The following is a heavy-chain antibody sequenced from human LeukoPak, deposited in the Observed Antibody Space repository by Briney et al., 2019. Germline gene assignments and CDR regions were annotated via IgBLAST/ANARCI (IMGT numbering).Heavy chain of an antibody. Sequence: SETLSLTCTVSGGSISSYYWSWIRQPPGKGLEWIGYIYYSGSTNYDPSLKSRVTISVDTSKNQFSLKLSSVTAADTAVYYCARGRRDGYNPYWYFDLWGRGTLVTVSS. CDR1: GGSISSYY. J-gene: IGHJ2*01. CDR2: IYYSGST. V-gene: IGHV4-59*01. CDR3: ARGRRDGYNPYWYFDL. D-gene: IGHD5-24*01.